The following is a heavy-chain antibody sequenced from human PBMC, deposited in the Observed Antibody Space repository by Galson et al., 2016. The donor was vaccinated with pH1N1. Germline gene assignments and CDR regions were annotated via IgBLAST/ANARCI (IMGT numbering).Heavy chain of an antibody. CDR3: ARAPMGSTLYYRDY. D-gene: IGHD3-16*01. J-gene: IGHJ4*02. V-gene: IGHV1-2*06. CDR2: INPKTGRT. CDR1: GYTFTEYY. Sequence: SCKASGYTFTEYYIHWVRQAPGQGLEWMGRINPKTGRTDYAQSFQGRVTMTRDTSISAAYMDLNRLRSDDTAVYYCARAPMGSTLYYRDYWGQGTLVTVSS.